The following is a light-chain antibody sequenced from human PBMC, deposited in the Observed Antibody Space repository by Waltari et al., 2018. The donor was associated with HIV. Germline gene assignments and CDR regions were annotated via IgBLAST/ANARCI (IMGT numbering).Light chain of an antibody. CDR1: SSDVGNYNY. CDR2: EVN. J-gene: IGLJ3*02. V-gene: IGLV2-8*01. CDR3: SSYAATNTLV. Sequence: QSALTQPPSASGSPGQSVTISCTGTSSDVGNYNYVSGYQQHPGKAPKLLIDEVNKRPAGVPGRFAGPKSGNTASLTVSGLQAEDEAEYYCSSYAATNTLVFGGGTKVTVL.